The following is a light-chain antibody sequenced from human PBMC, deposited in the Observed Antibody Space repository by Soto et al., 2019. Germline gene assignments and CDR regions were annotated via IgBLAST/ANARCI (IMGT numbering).Light chain of an antibody. CDR1: SSDVGGYNY. J-gene: IGLJ1*01. Sequence: QSALAQPASVSGSPGQSIAISCTGTSSDVGGYNYVSWYQQHPGKAPKLPISEVSIRPSGVSDRFSGSKSGNTASLTISGLQTEDEADYYCSSFTSAYTFVFGSGTKVTVL. CDR2: EVS. CDR3: SSFTSAYTFV. V-gene: IGLV2-14*01.